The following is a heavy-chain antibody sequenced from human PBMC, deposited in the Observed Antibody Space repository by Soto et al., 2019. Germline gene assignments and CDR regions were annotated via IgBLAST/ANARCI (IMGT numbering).Heavy chain of an antibody. Sequence: SETLSLTCAVSSGSISSNWWSWVRQPPGKGLEYIGEIYHIGTTHYNPSLSSRVTISVDKSKSHFSLDLTSVTAADTAVYYCSSQTYSYAWHHCGQGIPVTGSS. CDR1: SGSISSNW. CDR2: IYHIGTT. CDR3: SSQTYSYAWHH. J-gene: IGHJ5*02. V-gene: IGHV4-4*02. D-gene: IGHD3-16*01.